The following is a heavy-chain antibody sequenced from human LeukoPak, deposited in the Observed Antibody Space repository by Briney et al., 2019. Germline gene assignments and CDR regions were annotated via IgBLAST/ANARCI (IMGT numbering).Heavy chain of an antibody. Sequence: SETLSLTCTVSGGSISSYYWSWIRQPPGKGLEWIGYIYYSGSTNYNPSLKSRVTISLDTSKNQFSLKLSSVTAADTAVYYCAGFYCSSTSCYNPWGQGTLVTVSS. CDR2: IYYSGST. CDR1: GGSISSYY. D-gene: IGHD2-2*02. J-gene: IGHJ5*02. CDR3: AGFYCSSTSCYNP. V-gene: IGHV4-59*01.